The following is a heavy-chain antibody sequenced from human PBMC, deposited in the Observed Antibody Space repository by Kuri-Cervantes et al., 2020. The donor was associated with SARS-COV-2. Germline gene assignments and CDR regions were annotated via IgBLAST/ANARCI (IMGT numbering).Heavy chain of an antibody. V-gene: IGHV3-30*04. CDR2: ISNDGDNK. D-gene: IGHD2-8*01. CDR1: GFTFSIYA. Sequence: GESLKISCAASGFTFSIYAMHWVRLAPGKGLEWVAVISNDGDNKHYIDSVKGRFTISRDNSKNTLYLQMNSLRAEDTAVYFCAKDRFGVQEYWGQGTLVTVSS. CDR3: AKDRFGVQEY. J-gene: IGHJ4*02.